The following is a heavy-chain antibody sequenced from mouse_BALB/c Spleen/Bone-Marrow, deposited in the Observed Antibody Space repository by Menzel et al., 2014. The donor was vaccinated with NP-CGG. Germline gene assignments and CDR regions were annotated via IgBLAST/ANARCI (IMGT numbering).Heavy chain of an antibody. CDR1: GYTFTEYT. D-gene: IGHD2-4*01. CDR3: ARPIYYDFFYWYLDV. CDR2: INPNSGGT. Sequence: VQLKESGPELVKPGASVKISCKTSGYTFTEYTMHWVKQSHGKSLEWIGGINPNSGGTSYNQKFKGKATLTVDKSSSTAYMELRSLTSEDSAVYYCARPIYYDFFYWYLDVWGAGTTVTVSS. J-gene: IGHJ1*01. V-gene: IGHV1-18*01.